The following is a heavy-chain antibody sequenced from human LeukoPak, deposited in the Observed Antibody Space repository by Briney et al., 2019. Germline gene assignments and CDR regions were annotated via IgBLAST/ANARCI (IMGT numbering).Heavy chain of an antibody. CDR1: GGSISSYY. CDR3: ARGGYYFWSGYIFDY. CDR2: IYYSGST. D-gene: IGHD3-3*01. J-gene: IGHJ4*02. Sequence: PSETLSLTCTVSGGSISSYYWSWIRQPPGKGLEWIGYIYYSGSTNYNPSLKSRVTISVDTSKNQFSLKLSSVTAADTAVYYCARGGYYFWSGYIFDYWGQGTLVTVSS. V-gene: IGHV4-59*01.